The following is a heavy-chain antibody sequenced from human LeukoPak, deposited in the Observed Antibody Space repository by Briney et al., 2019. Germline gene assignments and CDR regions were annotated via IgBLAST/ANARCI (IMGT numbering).Heavy chain of an antibody. V-gene: IGHV4-59*01. CDR3: ARVGTSSWYGLGYFDP. Sequence: SETLSLTCTVSGDSISSYYWSWIRRPPGEGLEWIAYIYYTGSTKYNPSLKSRVTISVDTSRNQFSLKLSPVTAADTAVYYCARVGTSSWYGLGYFDPWGQGTLVTVSS. CDR2: IYYTGST. D-gene: IGHD6-13*01. CDR1: GDSISSYY. J-gene: IGHJ5*02.